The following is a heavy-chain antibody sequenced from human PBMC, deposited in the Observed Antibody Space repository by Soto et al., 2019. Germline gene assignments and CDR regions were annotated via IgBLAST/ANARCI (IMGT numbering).Heavy chain of an antibody. D-gene: IGHD3-3*01. CDR3: ATDNGTDYDFCSGYPYYYYYYGMDV. Sequence: GGSLRLSCAASGFTFSSYAMSWVRQAPGKGLEWVSAISGSGGSTYYADSVKGRFTISRDNSKNTLYLQMNSLRAEDTAVYYCATDNGTDYDFCSGYPYYYYYYGMDVWGQGTTVTVSS. V-gene: IGHV3-23*01. CDR2: ISGSGGST. CDR1: GFTFSSYA. J-gene: IGHJ6*02.